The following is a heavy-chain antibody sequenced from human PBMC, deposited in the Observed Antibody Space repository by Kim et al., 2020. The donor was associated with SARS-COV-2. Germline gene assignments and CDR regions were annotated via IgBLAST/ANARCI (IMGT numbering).Heavy chain of an antibody. CDR3: ARDELRGDYYYYGMDV. Sequence: GGSLRLSCAASGFTFSSYWMSWVRQAPGKGLEWVANIKQDGSEKYYVDSVKGRFTISRDNTKNSLYLQMNSLRAEDTAVYYCARDELRGDYYYYGMDVWGQGTTVTVSS. J-gene: IGHJ6*02. CDR1: GFTFSSYW. V-gene: IGHV3-7*01. D-gene: IGHD1-7*01. CDR2: IKQDGSEK.